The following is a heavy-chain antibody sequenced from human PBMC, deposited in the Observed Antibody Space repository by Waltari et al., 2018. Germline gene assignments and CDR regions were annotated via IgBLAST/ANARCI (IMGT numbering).Heavy chain of an antibody. Sequence: TNRIDWVRQAPGKGLEWLSFITRSGSQIFYADSVKGRFTISRDNAKNSLFLQMNSLRVEDTAIYYCARDFVGSLDYWGQGTLVTVSS. D-gene: IGHD3-10*01. CDR2: ITRSGSQI. J-gene: IGHJ4*02. CDR1: TNR. V-gene: IGHV3-21*01. CDR3: ARDFVGSLDY.